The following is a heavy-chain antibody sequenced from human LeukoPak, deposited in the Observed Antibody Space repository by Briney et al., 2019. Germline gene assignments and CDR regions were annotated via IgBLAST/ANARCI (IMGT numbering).Heavy chain of an antibody. CDR3: ARDAVGATRGFDY. V-gene: IGHV4-59*01. CDR1: GGSISSYY. J-gene: IGHJ4*02. Sequence: SETLSLTCTVSGGSISSYYWTWIRQPPGKGLEWIGYIYYSGSTNYNPSLKSRVTISVDTSKNQFSLKLSSVSAADTAVYYCARDAVGATRGFDYWGQGTLVTVSS. D-gene: IGHD1-26*01. CDR2: IYYSGST.